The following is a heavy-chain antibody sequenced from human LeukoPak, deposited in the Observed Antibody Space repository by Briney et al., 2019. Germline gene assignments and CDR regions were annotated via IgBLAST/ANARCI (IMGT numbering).Heavy chain of an antibody. CDR1: GFTLITYW. D-gene: IGHD4-17*01. Sequence: GGSLRLSCAASGFTLITYWMTWVRQAPGKGLEWVANINQDGSEKYYVGSVKGRFTISRDNARNSLYLQMNSLRAEDTAVYYCARGADYGDYSALYYYYMDVWGKGTTVTVSS. CDR2: INQDGSEK. CDR3: ARGADYGDYSALYYYYMDV. V-gene: IGHV3-7*01. J-gene: IGHJ6*03.